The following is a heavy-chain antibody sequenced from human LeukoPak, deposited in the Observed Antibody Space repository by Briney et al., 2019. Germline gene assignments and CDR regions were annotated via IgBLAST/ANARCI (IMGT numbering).Heavy chain of an antibody. J-gene: IGHJ6*02. D-gene: IGHD2-15*01. V-gene: IGHV4-59*08. Sequence: SETLSLTCTVSGGSISSYYWSWIRRPPGKGLEWIGYIYYSGSTNYNPSLKSRVTISVDTSKNQFSLKLSSVTAADTAVYYCARSPPTYCSGGSCYYYGMDVWGQGTTVTVSS. CDR3: ARSPPTYCSGGSCYYYGMDV. CDR1: GGSISSYY. CDR2: IYYSGST.